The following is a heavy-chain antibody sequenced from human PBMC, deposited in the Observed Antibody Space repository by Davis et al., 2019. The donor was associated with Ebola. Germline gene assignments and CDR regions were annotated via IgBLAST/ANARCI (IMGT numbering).Heavy chain of an antibody. CDR2: IKQDGSEK. CDR1: GFTFSDYY. Sequence: GESLKISCAASGFTFSDYYMSWIRQAPGKGLEWVANIKQDGSEKYYLDSVKGRFTISRDNAENSVYLQMNSLSAEDTAVYYCAKSGLSFGVVKYHYGMDVWGKGTTVTVSS. CDR3: AKSGLSFGVVKYHYGMDV. J-gene: IGHJ6*04. V-gene: IGHV3-7*01. D-gene: IGHD3-3*01.